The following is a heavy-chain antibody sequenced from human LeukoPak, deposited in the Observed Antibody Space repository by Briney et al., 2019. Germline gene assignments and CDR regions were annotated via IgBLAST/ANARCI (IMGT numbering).Heavy chain of an antibody. V-gene: IGHV4-38-2*01. CDR3: ARTPPVPQERFYFDY. J-gene: IGHJ4*02. CDR2: IYHSGST. Sequence: SETLSLTCAVSGYSISSGYYWGWIRQPPGKGLEWIGSIYHSGSTYYNPSLKSRVTISVDTSKNQFSLKLSSVTAADTAVYYCARTPPVPQERFYFDYWGQGTLVTVSS. D-gene: IGHD2-2*01. CDR1: GYSISSGYY.